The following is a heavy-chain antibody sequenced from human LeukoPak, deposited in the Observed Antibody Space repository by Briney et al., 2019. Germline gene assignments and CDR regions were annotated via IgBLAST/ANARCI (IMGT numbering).Heavy chain of an antibody. D-gene: IGHD6-19*01. J-gene: IGHJ4*02. Sequence: SSETLSLTCTVSGGSISSGGYYWRWIRQPPGKGLEWIGYIYYSGSTNYNPSLKSRITMSVDKSKNQFSLKLSSVTAADTAVYYCARDLSSGWYLGRNSNFDYWGQGTLVTVSS. CDR3: ARDLSSGWYLGRNSNFDY. CDR1: GGSISSGGYY. V-gene: IGHV4-61*08. CDR2: IYYSGST.